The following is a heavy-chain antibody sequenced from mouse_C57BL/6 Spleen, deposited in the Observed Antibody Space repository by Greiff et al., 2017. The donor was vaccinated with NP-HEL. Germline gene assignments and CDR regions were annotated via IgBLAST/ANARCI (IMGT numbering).Heavy chain of an antibody. CDR1: GFTFSDYY. CDR2: INYDGSST. V-gene: IGHV5-16*01. CDR3: ARDLHGNFDY. J-gene: IGHJ2*01. D-gene: IGHD2-1*01. Sequence: EVNLVESEGGLVQPGSSMKLSCTASGFTFSDYYMAWVRQVPEKGLEWVANINYDGSSTYYLDSLKSRFIISRDNAKNILYLQMSSLKSEDTATYYCARDLHGNFDYWGQGTTLTVSS.